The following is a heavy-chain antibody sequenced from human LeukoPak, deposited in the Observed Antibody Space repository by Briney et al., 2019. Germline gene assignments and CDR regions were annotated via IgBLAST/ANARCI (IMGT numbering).Heavy chain of an antibody. CDR2: MNPNSGNT. D-gene: IGHD2-15*01. V-gene: IGHV1-8*01. Sequence: WMGWMNPNSGNTGYAQKFQGRVTMTRNTSISTAYMELSSLRSEDTAVYYCAREDMSETSDYRGQGTLVTVSS. J-gene: IGHJ4*02. CDR3: AREDMSETSDY.